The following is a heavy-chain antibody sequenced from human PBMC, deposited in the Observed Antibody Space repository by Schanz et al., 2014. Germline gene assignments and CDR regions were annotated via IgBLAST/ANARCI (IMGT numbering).Heavy chain of an antibody. V-gene: IGHV3-48*01. D-gene: IGHD7-27*01. J-gene: IGHJ3*01. CDR2: ISSSSSTR. CDR3: ARELPGVVAFDL. Sequence: EVHLLESGGGLVQPGGSLRLSCAASGFSFGTYAMSWVRQAPGKGLEWVSYISSSSSTRYYADSVKGRFTISRDNAKNSLFLQMNSLRAEDTAVYYCARELPGVVAFDLWGQGTMVTVSS. CDR1: GFSFGTYA.